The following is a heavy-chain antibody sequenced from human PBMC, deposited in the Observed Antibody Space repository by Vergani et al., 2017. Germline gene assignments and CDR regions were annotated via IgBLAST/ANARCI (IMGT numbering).Heavy chain of an antibody. D-gene: IGHD3-10*01. CDR1: GGTFTGYY. CDR2: INPNSGGT. Sequence: QVQLVQSGAEVKKPGSSVKVSCKASGGTFTGYYMHWVRQAPGQGLEWMGWINPNSGGTNYAQKFQGRVTMTRDTSISTAYMELSRLRSDDTAVYYCARVYYYGSGIKAMDVWGQGTTVTVSS. J-gene: IGHJ6*02. CDR3: ARVYYYGSGIKAMDV. V-gene: IGHV1-2*02.